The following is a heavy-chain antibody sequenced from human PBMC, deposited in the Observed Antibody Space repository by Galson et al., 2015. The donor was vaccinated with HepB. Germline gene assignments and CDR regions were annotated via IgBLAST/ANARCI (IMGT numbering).Heavy chain of an antibody. V-gene: IGHV3-66*01. CDR1: GFTVSSNY. J-gene: IGHJ6*02. Sequence: SLRLSCAASGFTVSSNYMSWVRQAPGKGLEWVSVIYSGGSTYYADSVKGRLTISRDNSKNTLSLRMNSLRAEDTAVYYCASRYGSSWLYYYNGMDVWGQGTTVTVSS. CDR2: IYSGGST. CDR3: ASRYGSSWLYYYNGMDV. D-gene: IGHD6-13*01.